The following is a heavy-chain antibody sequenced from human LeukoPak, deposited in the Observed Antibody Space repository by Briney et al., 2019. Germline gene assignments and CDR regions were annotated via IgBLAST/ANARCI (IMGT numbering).Heavy chain of an antibody. D-gene: IGHD1-26*01. Sequence: GGSLRLSCAASGFTFGDYGMTWVRQAPGKGLEWVSSISSSSSYIYYADSVKGRFTISRDNAKNSLYLQMNSLRAEDTAVYYCARGLVGATFPFDYWGQGTLVTVSS. CDR3: ARGLVGATFPFDY. CDR2: ISSSSSYI. J-gene: IGHJ4*02. V-gene: IGHV3-21*04. CDR1: GFTFGDYG.